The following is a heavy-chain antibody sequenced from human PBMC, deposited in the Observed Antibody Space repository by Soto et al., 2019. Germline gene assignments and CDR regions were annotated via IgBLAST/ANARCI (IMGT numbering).Heavy chain of an antibody. CDR1: GFTFSSYA. V-gene: IGHV3-30-3*01. Sequence: LRLSCAASGFTFSSYAMHWVRQAPGKGLEWVAVISYDGSNKYYADSVKGRFTISRDNSKNTLYLQMNSLRAEDTAVYYCARTFTVTTSGRDYWGQGTLVTVS. J-gene: IGHJ4*02. CDR2: ISYDGSNK. CDR3: ARTFTVTTSGRDY. D-gene: IGHD4-17*01.